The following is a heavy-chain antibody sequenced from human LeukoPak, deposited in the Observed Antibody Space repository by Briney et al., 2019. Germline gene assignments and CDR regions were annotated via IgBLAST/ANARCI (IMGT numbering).Heavy chain of an antibody. Sequence: PSETLSLTCTVSGGSISTYYWSWIRQPPGKGLEWIGYVYYMGSTNYNPSLKSRVTISLDGSKTQFSLKLNSVTAADTAVYYCARYRGNSNGGFDPWGQGTLVTVSS. CDR1: GGSISTYY. CDR2: VYYMGST. V-gene: IGHV4-59*01. D-gene: IGHD4-23*01. J-gene: IGHJ5*02. CDR3: ARYRGNSNGGFDP.